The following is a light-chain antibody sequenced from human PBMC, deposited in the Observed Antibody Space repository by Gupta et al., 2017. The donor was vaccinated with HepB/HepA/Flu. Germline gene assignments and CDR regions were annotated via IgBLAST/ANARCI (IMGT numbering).Light chain of an antibody. CDR1: QSVSSN. V-gene: IGKV3-15*01. CDR2: GAS. Sequence: EIVMTQSPATLSVSPGERATLSCRASQSVSSNLAWYQQKPGQAPRLLIYGASTRATGIPARFSGSGSGTDFTLTISSLQSEEFAVYYCQQYNNWPFTFGPGTKVDIK. CDR3: QQYNNWPFT. J-gene: IGKJ3*01.